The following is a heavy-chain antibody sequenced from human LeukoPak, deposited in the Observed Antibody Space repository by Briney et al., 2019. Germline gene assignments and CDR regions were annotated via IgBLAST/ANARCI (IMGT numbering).Heavy chain of an antibody. J-gene: IGHJ4*02. V-gene: IGHV3-7*01. CDR2: IKQDGSEK. CDR3: AVLRGNNY. CDR1: GITFSSYM. Sequence: PGGSLRLSCAASGITFSSYMLTWVRQVPGKGLEWVANIKQDGSEKYYVDSVEGRFSISRDNAKNSLYLQMNSLRVEDTAVYYCAVLRGNNYWGQGTLVTVSS. D-gene: IGHD3-10*01.